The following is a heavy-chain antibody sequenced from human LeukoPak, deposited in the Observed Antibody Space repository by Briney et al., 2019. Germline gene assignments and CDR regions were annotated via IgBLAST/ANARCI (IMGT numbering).Heavy chain of an antibody. V-gene: IGHV4-4*07. CDR3: ARDSVAATPFDY. CDR1: GGSISSYY. J-gene: IGHJ4*02. D-gene: IGHD2-15*01. CDR2: IYTSGST. Sequence: SETLSLTCTVSGGSISSYYWSWIRQPAGKGLEWIGRIYTSGSTNYNPSLKSRVTMSVDTSRNQFSLKLSSVTAADTAVYYCARDSVAATPFDYWGQGTLVTVSS.